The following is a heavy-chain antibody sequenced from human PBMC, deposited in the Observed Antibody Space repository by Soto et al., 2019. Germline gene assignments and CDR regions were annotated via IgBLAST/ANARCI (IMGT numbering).Heavy chain of an antibody. CDR2: ISGSGGST. D-gene: IGHD6-19*01. CDR3: ANARRYSSGYGDFQH. V-gene: IGHV3-23*01. J-gene: IGHJ1*01. Sequence: GGSLRLSCAASGFTFSSYAMSWVRQAPGKGLEWVSVISGSGGSTYYADSVKGRFTISRDNSKNTLYLQMNSLRAEDTAVYYCANARRYSSGYGDFQHWGQGTLVTVSS. CDR1: GFTFSSYA.